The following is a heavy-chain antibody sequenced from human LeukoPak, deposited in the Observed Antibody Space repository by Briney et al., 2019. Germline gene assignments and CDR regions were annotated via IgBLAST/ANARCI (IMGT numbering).Heavy chain of an antibody. D-gene: IGHD3-22*01. CDR2: IYYNGST. V-gene: IGHV4-31*03. CDR1: GGSISSGGYY. CDR3: ARDNYDSSGSTAGGSFDY. J-gene: IGHJ4*02. Sequence: SETLSLTCTVSGGSISSGGYYWSWIRQHPGKGLEWIGYIYYNGSTYYNPSLKSRVTISVDTSKNQFSLKLSSVTAADTAVYYCARDNYDSSGSTAGGSFDYWGQGTLVTVSS.